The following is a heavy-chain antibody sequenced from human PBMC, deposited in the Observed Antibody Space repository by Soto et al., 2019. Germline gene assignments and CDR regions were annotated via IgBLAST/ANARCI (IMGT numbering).Heavy chain of an antibody. V-gene: IGHV1-3*01. CDR3: GRSPEIVYSYGLAVDY. CDR2: INAGNGNT. Sequence: RASVKVSCKASGYTFTGYAMHWVRQAPGQRLEWMGWINAGNGNTKYSQKFQGRVTITRDTSASTAYMELSSLRSEDTAVYYCGRSPEIVYSYGLAVDYWGQGTLVTVSS. J-gene: IGHJ4*02. CDR1: GYTFTGYA. D-gene: IGHD5-18*01.